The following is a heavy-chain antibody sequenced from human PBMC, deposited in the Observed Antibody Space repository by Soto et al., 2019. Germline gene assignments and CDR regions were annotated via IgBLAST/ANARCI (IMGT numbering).Heavy chain of an antibody. V-gene: IGHV3-23*01. CDR3: AKGIRITGTTVWFDP. J-gene: IGHJ5*02. CDR2: ISGSGGST. D-gene: IGHD1-7*01. CDR1: GLTFSSYA. Sequence: GGSLRHSCAASGLTFSSYAMSWVRQATGKGLEWVSAISGSGGSTYYADSVKGRFTISRDNSKNTLYLQMNSLRAEDTAVYYCAKGIRITGTTVWFDPWGQGTLVTVSS.